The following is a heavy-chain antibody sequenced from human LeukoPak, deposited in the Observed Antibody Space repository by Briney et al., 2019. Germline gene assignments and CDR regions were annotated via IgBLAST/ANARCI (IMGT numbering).Heavy chain of an antibody. CDR2: IKQDGSDK. J-gene: IGHJ5*02. D-gene: IGHD1-26*01. V-gene: IGHV3-7*01. Sequence: PGGSLRLSCAASGFIFSSYWMTWVRQAPGKGLEWVANIKQDGSDKYYVDSVRGRFTISRDNAKNSLFLQMSSLRAEDAAVYYCARGGRSGSPWGQGTLVTVSS. CDR3: ARGGRSGSP. CDR1: GFIFSSYW.